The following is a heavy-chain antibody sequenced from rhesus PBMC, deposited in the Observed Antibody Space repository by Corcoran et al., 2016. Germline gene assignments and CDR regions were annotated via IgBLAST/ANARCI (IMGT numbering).Heavy chain of an antibody. J-gene: IGHJ5-1*01. CDR1: GHSIRSGYY. D-gene: IGHD3-16*01. CDR2: ISGSSGST. V-gene: IGHV4-99*01. Sequence: QVQLQESGPGLVKPSETLSLTCAVSGHSIRSGYYWGWIRQPPGKVLEYIGCISGSSGSTYYNPSLNSRVTISKDTSKNQFSLKLRSVTAADTAVHYCARRGNSGRFDVWGAGVLVTVSS. CDR3: ARRGNSGRFDV.